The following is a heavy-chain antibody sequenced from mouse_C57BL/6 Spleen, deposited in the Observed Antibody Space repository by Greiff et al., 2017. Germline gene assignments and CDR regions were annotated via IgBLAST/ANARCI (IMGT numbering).Heavy chain of an antibody. Sequence: EVKLVESGPGLAKPSQTLSLTCSVTGYSITSDYWNWIRKFPGNKLEYMGYISYSGSTYYNPSLKSRISITRDTSKNQSYLQLNSVTTEDTATDYCARGAVVERGYFGYWGQGTTLTVSS. CDR3: ARGAVVERGYFGY. CDR1: GYSITSDY. J-gene: IGHJ2*01. V-gene: IGHV3-8*01. D-gene: IGHD1-1*01. CDR2: ISYSGST.